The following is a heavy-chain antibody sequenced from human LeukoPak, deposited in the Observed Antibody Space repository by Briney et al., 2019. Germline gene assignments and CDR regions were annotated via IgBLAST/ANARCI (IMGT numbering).Heavy chain of an antibody. CDR2: IYFIVTT. Sequence: SETLSLTCTVSGGSISSYYWSWIRQAPGKGLEWMGYIYFIVTTNYNPSLKSRVTISVDTSKTQFSLNLSYGTAADTAVYYCARASYSYFDFWGQGTLVTVSA. CDR3: ARASYSYFDF. J-gene: IGHJ4*02. D-gene: IGHD5-18*01. V-gene: IGHV4-59*08. CDR1: GGSISSYY.